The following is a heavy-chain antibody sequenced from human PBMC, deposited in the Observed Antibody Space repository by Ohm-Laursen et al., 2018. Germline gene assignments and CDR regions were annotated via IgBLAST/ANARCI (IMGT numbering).Heavy chain of an antibody. Sequence: GTLSLTCSVSGDSMSYYYWSWIRLSPGKGLEWIGYVYERGGTQYNPFLESRATISVDTSKTQVSLNLRSVTAADTAVYYCARHRAKLNREVIIMTHYFDHWGQGTLVTVSS. CDR1: GDSMSYYY. V-gene: IGHV4-59*08. CDR3: ARHRAKLNREVIIMTHYFDH. D-gene: IGHD3-10*01. CDR2: VYERGGT. J-gene: IGHJ4*02.